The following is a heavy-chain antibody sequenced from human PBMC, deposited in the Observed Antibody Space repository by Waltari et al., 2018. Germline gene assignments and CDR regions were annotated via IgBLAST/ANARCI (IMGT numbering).Heavy chain of an antibody. CDR1: GGTFGSYS. D-gene: IGHD1-26*01. J-gene: IGHJ3*01. Sequence: VHLVQSGAEMRKPGSSVKVSCKAYGGTFGSYSIAWVRQAAGQGLEWLGGIMPIYGRPQYANNFQGRVTLTADASTTTVFLEMSGLRAEDTAIYFCARRDLGFAFDVWGQGTLVIVSS. CDR2: IMPIYGRP. CDR3: ARRDLGFAFDV. V-gene: IGHV1-69*12.